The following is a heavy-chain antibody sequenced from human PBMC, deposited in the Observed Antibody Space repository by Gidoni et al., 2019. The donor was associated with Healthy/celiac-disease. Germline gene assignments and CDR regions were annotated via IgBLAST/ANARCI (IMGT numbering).Heavy chain of an antibody. CDR1: GGSVSSGSYY. Sequence: QVQLQESGPGLVKPSETLSLTCTVSGGSVSSGSYYWSWSQQPPGKGLEWIGYIYYSGSTNYNPSLKSRVTISVDTSKNQFSLKLSSVTAADTAVYYCARDHPLTTGPDGYYFDYWGQGTLVTVSS. CDR3: ARDHPLTTGPDGYYFDY. D-gene: IGHD1-1*01. V-gene: IGHV4-61*01. J-gene: IGHJ4*02. CDR2: IYYSGST.